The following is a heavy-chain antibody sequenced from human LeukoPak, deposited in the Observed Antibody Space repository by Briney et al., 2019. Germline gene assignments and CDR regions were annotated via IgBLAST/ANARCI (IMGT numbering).Heavy chain of an antibody. CDR1: GGSISSYY. D-gene: IGHD3/OR15-3a*01. J-gene: IGHJ4*02. CDR2: IHYSGST. CDR3: ARGRTGRTFDY. V-gene: IGHV4-59*01. Sequence: PSETLSLTCTVSGGSISSYYWSWIRQPPGKGPEWIGYIHYSGSTNYNPSLKSRVTISVDTSKNQFSLKLSSVTAADTAVYYCARGRTGRTFDYWGQGTLVTVSS.